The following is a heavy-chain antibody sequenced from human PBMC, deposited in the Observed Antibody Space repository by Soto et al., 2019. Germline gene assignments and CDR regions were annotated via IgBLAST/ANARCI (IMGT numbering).Heavy chain of an antibody. CDR2: IYYSGST. D-gene: IGHD3-10*01. CDR1: GGSIRSYY. Sequence: SETLSLTCTVSGGSIRSYYWSWIRQPPGKGLEWIGYIYYSGSTNYNPFLKSRVTISVDTSKNQFSLKLSSVTAADTAVYYCARRYGGAFDIWGHGTMVTV. J-gene: IGHJ3*02. CDR3: ARRYGGAFDI. V-gene: IGHV4-59*08.